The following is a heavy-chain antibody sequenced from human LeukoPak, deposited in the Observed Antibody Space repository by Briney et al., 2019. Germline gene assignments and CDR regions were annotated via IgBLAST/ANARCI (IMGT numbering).Heavy chain of an antibody. J-gene: IGHJ4*02. CDR3: ASADSITMVRGVI. CDR2: INHSGST. Sequence: SETLSLTCTVSGGSISSSSYYWGWIRQPPGKGLEWIGEINHSGSTNYDPSLKSRVTISVDTSKNQFSLKLSSVTAADTAVYYCASADSITMVRGVIWGQGTLVTVSS. CDR1: GGSISSSSYY. D-gene: IGHD3-10*01. V-gene: IGHV4-39*07.